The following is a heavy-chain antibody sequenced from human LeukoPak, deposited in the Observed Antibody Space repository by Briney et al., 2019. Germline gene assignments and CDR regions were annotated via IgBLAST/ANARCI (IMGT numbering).Heavy chain of an antibody. CDR2: IIPIFGTA. V-gene: IGHV1-69*05. J-gene: IGHJ4*02. CDR3: ARGPSHDYAFGY. D-gene: IGHD4-17*01. CDR1: GGTFSGYA. Sequence: ASVKVSCKASGGTFSGYAISWVRQAPGQGLEWMGGIIPIFGTANYAQKFQGRVTITTDESTNTAYMELSSLRSEDTAVYYCARGPSHDYAFGYWGQGTLVTVSS.